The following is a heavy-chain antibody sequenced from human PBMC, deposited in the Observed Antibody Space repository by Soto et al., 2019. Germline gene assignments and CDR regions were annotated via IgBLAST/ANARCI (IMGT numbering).Heavy chain of an antibody. D-gene: IGHD6-19*01. J-gene: IGHJ4*02. CDR2: IYPGDTDT. V-gene: IGHV5-51*01. CDR1: GYSFTSYW. CDR3: ARLIGGAVAAGDF. Sequence: GESLKISCKGSGYSFTSYWIAWVRQMPGKGLEWMGIIYPGDTDTRYSPSFQGQVTISADTSITTAYLHWSSLKASDTAMYYCARLIGGAVAAGDFWGQGTLVTVSS.